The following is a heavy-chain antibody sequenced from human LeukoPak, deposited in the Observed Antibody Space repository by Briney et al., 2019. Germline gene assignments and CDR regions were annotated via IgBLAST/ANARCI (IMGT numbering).Heavy chain of an antibody. CDR2: INHSGST. J-gene: IGHJ4*02. CDR3: ARGRRWIQLWLQWYSDH. D-gene: IGHD5-18*01. Sequence: SETLSLTCAVYGGSFSGYYWSWIRQPPGKGLEWIGEINHSGSTNYNPSLKSRVTISVDTSKNQFSLKLSSVTAADTAVYYCARGRRWIQLWLQWYSDHWGQGTLVTVSS. CDR1: GGSFSGYY. V-gene: IGHV4-34*01.